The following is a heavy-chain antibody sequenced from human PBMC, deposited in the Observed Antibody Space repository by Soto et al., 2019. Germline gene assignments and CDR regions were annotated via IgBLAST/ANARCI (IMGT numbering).Heavy chain of an antibody. CDR1: GGTFYTYT. J-gene: IGHJ4*02. D-gene: IGHD5-18*01. CDR2: ITPIYPTT. V-gene: IGHV1-69*15. Sequence: QVQLVQSGAEVVKPGSSVQVSCKASGGTFYTYTFSWVRQAPGQGLEWMGSITPIYPTTNYAEKFQGRLTVTADGSTNTAYMELNSLTSEDTAVYYCARIPRYSFPTSDDLDSWGQGTLVTVSS. CDR3: ARIPRYSFPTSDDLDS.